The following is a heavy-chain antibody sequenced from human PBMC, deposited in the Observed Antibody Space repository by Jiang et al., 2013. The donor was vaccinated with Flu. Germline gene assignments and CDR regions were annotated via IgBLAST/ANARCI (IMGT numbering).Heavy chain of an antibody. CDR1: GFTVRSNY. Sequence: SGGGLVQPGGSLRLSCVASGFTVRSNYMTWARQAPGKGLEWVSTIYTGGSTYYADSVKGRFTISRDNSKNTLYLQMNSLRAEDTAVYYCARGADHALFDFWGQGTLVTVSS. J-gene: IGHJ4*02. D-gene: IGHD1-14*01. V-gene: IGHV3-66*01. CDR3: ARGADHALFDF. CDR2: IYTGGST.